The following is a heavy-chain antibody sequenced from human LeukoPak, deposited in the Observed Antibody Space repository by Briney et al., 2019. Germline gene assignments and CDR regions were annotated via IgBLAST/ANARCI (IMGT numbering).Heavy chain of an antibody. Sequence: GSLRLSCAASGFTFSSYAMHWVRQAPGKGLEWVAVISYDGSNKYYADSVKGRFTISRDNSKNTLYLQMNSLRAEDTAVYYCARDLAPIAYFDLWGRGTLVTVSS. CDR2: ISYDGSNK. CDR1: GFTFSSYA. CDR3: ARDLAPIAYFDL. J-gene: IGHJ2*01. D-gene: IGHD3-16*01. V-gene: IGHV3-30-3*01.